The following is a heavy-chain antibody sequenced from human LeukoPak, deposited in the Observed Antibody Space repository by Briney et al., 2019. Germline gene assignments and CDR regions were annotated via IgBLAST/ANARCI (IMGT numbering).Heavy chain of an antibody. CDR1: GYTFTSYG. D-gene: IGHD6-6*01. CDR3: ARTLPYSSSSPIDY. CDR2: ISAYNGNT. V-gene: IGHV1-18*01. J-gene: IGHJ4*02. Sequence: ASVKVSCKASGYTFTSYGISWVRQAPGQGLEWMGWISAYNGNTNYAQKLQGRVTMTTDTSTSTAYMELRSLRSDDTAVYYCARTLPYSSSSPIDYWGQGTLVTVSS.